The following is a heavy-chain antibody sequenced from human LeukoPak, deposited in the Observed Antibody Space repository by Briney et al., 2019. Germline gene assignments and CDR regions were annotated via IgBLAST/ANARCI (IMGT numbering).Heavy chain of an antibody. J-gene: IGHJ5*02. V-gene: IGHV4-34*01. CDR2: INHSGST. D-gene: IGHD3-3*01. Sequence: PSETLSLTCAVYGGSFSGYFWSWIRQPPGKGLEWIGEINHSGSTNYNSSLKSRVTISVDTSKSQLSLKLNSVTAADTAVYYCARVLLSNYDFWSGYSNWFDPWGQGTLVTVSS. CDR3: ARVLLSNYDFWSGYSNWFDP. CDR1: GGSFSGYF.